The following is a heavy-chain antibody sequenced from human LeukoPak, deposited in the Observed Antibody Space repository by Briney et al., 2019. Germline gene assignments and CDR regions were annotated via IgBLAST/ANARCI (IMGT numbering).Heavy chain of an antibody. CDR2: INPSGTT. D-gene: IGHD1-26*01. CDR3: ARIMGHFDF. V-gene: IGHV4-59*02. CDR1: GVSVSSYY. J-gene: IGHJ4*02. Sequence: SETLSLTCTVSGVSVSSYYLSWIRQPPGKGLEWIGYINPSGTTDYNPSLKSRVTISVDTSKNQFSLRLISVTTADTAVYYCARIMGHFDFWGPGTLVTVSS.